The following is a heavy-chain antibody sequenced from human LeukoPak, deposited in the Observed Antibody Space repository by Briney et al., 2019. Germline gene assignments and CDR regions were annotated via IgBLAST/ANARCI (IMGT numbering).Heavy chain of an antibody. Sequence: GESLKISCKASGYTFTSYDINWVRQATGQGLEWMGWMNPNSGNTGYAQKFQGRVTMTRNTSISTAYMELSSLRSEDTAVYYCARLGHSSSWTDYYYYMDVWGKGTTVTVSS. J-gene: IGHJ6*03. D-gene: IGHD6-13*01. V-gene: IGHV1-8*01. CDR3: ARLGHSSSWTDYYYYMDV. CDR2: MNPNSGNT. CDR1: GYTFTSYD.